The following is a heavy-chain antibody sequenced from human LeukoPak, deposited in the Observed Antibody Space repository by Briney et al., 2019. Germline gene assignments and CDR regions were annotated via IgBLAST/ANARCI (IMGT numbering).Heavy chain of an antibody. CDR2: ISAYNGNT. Sequence: ASVKVSCKASGYTFTSYGISWVRQAPGQGLEWMGWISAYNGNTNYAQKLQGRVTMTTDTSTSTAYTELRSLRSDDTAVYYCARDLSESGSYDYWGQGTLVTVSS. J-gene: IGHJ4*02. CDR1: GYTFTSYG. CDR3: ARDLSESGSYDY. D-gene: IGHD1-26*01. V-gene: IGHV1-18*01.